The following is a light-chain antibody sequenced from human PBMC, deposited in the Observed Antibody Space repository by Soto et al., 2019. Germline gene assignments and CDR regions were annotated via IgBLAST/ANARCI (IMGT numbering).Light chain of an antibody. CDR2: DVS. J-gene: IGLJ1*01. CDR1: SSDVGGYNY. Sequence: QSVLTQPRSVSGSPGQSVTISCTGTSSDVGGYNYVSWYQQHPGKAPKLMIYDVSKRPSGVPDRFSGSKSGNTASLTISGLQAEDEADYYCSSYTTNNTRVFGTGTKAPS. CDR3: SSYTTNNTRV. V-gene: IGLV2-11*01.